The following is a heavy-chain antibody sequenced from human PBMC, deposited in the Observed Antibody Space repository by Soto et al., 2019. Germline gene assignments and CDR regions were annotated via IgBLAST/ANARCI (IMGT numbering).Heavy chain of an antibody. D-gene: IGHD5-18*01. CDR1: GFSLSTSGVG. CDR2: IYWDDDK. V-gene: IGHV2-5*02. J-gene: IGHJ4*02. CDR3: AHSRYSNGYLPFDC. Sequence: QITLKESGPTLVKPTQTLTLTCTFSGFSLSTSGVGVGWIRQPPGKALEWLALIYWDDDKRYSPSLKSRLTITKGTSKNQVVITMTNMDPVDTATYYCAHSRYSNGYLPFDCWGQGTLVTVSS.